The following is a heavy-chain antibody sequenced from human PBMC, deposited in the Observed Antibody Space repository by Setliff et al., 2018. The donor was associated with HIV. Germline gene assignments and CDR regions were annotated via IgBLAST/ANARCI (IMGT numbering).Heavy chain of an antibody. CDR2: INPNSGGT. V-gene: IGHV1-2*06. D-gene: IGHD3-9*01. CDR1: GYTFTGYY. CDR3: ARDLSTILTGCNY. Sequence: GASVKVSCKASGYTFTGYYMHWVRQAPGQGLEWMGRINPNSGGTNYAQKFQGRVTMTRDTSISTAYMELWSLRSDDTAVYYCARDLSTILTGCNYWGQGTLVTVSS. J-gene: IGHJ4*02.